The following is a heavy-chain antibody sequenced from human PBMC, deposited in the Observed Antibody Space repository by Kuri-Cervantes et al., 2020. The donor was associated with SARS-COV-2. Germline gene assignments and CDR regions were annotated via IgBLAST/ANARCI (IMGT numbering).Heavy chain of an antibody. CDR1: GFTFSDYY. CDR3: ARAYGDYVFREGLDS. D-gene: IGHD4-17*01. V-gene: IGHV3-11*04. J-gene: IGHJ4*02. CDR2: ISTSGGSI. Sequence: GESLKISCVASGFTFSDYYFTWIRQAPGKGLEWVSYISTSGGSIFYADSVKGRFIISRDNAKNSLYLQMNSLRVEDTALYYCARAYGDYVFREGLDSWGQGTLVTVSS.